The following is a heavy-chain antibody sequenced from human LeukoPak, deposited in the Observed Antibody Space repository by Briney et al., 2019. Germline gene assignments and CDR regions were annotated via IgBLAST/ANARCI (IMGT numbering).Heavy chain of an antibody. V-gene: IGHV3-48*01. Sequence: GGSLRLSCGASGFTVSNAWMSWVRQAPGKGLEWVSYISTSSSTIYYADSVKGRFTISRDNAKNSLYLQMNSLRAEDTAVYYCARFAAGGSYYYYMDVWGKGTTVTVSS. J-gene: IGHJ6*03. D-gene: IGHD6-25*01. CDR2: ISTSSSTI. CDR3: ARFAAGGSYYYYMDV. CDR1: GFTVSNAW.